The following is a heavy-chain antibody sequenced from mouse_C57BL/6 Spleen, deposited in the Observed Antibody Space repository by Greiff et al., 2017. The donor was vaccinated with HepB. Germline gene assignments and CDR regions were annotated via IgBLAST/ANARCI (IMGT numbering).Heavy chain of an antibody. J-gene: IGHJ4*01. CDR3: ARRDYDYDGAMDY. CDR1: GYTFTSYW. V-gene: IGHV1-64*01. Sequence: QVQLQQPGAELVKPGASVKLSCKASGYTFTSYWMHWVKQRPGQGLEWIGMIHPNSGSTNYNEKFKSKATLTVDKSSSTAYMQRSSLTSEDSAVYYCARRDYDYDGAMDYWGQGTSVTVSS. D-gene: IGHD2-4*01. CDR2: IHPNSGST.